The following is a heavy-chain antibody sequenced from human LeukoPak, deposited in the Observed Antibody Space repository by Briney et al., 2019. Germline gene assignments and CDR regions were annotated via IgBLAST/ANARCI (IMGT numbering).Heavy chain of an antibody. V-gene: IGHV3-23*01. CDR1: GFTFSTYA. D-gene: IGHD6-13*01. Sequence: AGGSLRLSCAASGFTFSTYAISWVRQAPGKGLEWVSASSNSGGSTYYANSVKGRFTISRDNAKNSLYLQMNSLRAEDTAVYYCARDRYRQQLVPLFDFWGQGTLVTVCS. CDR3: ARDRYRQQLVPLFDF. CDR2: SSNSGGST. J-gene: IGHJ4*02.